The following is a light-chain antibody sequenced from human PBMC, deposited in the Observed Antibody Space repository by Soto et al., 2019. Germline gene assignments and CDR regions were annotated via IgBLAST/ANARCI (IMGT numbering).Light chain of an antibody. CDR3: GKWDSSLSGLYV. V-gene: IGLV1-51*02. CDR2: ENN. J-gene: IGLJ1*01. CDR1: NSSIGNGF. Sequence: QSVLTQPPSVSAAPGQTVTISCSGSNSSIGNGFVSWYQQLPGTAPKLLIYENNKRPSGIPDRFSGSKSGTSATLGITGLQTGDEADYYCGKWDSSLSGLYVFGTGTKLTVL.